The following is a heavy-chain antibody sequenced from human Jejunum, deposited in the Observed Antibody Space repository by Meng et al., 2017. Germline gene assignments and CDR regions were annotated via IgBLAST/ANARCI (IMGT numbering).Heavy chain of an antibody. J-gene: IGHJ4*02. V-gene: IGHV4-4*02. Sequence: QVLVQEAGPGLVKPSGTLSLTCTVSGVSTTAPFYWTWIRQAPGKGLEWIGEVWPSGATYYNPSLSSRITISIDTSNNQFSLEVAFLTAADTAVYYCARAIRERYFDSWGQGTLVTVSS. CDR3: ARAIRERYFDS. D-gene: IGHD1-14*01. CDR1: GVSTTAPFY. CDR2: VWPSGAT.